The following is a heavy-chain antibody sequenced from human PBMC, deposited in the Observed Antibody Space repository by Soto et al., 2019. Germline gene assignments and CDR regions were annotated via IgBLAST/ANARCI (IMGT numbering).Heavy chain of an antibody. V-gene: IGHV4-59*01. CDR1: GGSISSYY. CDR2: IYYSGST. J-gene: IGHJ5*02. D-gene: IGHD3-22*01. CDR3: ATHETDYYDSSGYGNWFDP. Sequence: AETLSLTCTVSGGSISSYYWSWIRQPPGKGLEWMGYIYYSGSTNYNPSLKSRVTISVDTSKNQFSLQLSSVTAADTAVHDCATHETDYYDSSGYGNWFDPWGQGTLVTVSS.